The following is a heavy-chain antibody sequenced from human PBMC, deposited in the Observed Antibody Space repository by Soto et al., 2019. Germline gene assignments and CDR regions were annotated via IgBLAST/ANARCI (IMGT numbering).Heavy chain of an antibody. CDR1: GFTFSDYY. J-gene: IGHJ4*02. Sequence: GGSLRLSCAASGFTFSDYYMSWIRQAPGKGLEWVSYISSSGSTIYYADSVKGRFTISSDNAKNSLYLQMNSLRAEDTAVYYCARREYDYSSNYYYFDHFAKGTLPTVSS. CDR2: ISSSGSTI. D-gene: IGHD3-3*01. CDR3: ARREYDYSSNYYYFDH. V-gene: IGHV3-11*01.